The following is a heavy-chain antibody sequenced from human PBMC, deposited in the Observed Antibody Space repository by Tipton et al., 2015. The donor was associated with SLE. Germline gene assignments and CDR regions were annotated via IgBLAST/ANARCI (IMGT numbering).Heavy chain of an antibody. D-gene: IGHD2-15*01. Sequence: GSLRLSCAASGFTFGFFSMNWVRQAPGKGLEWVSSISSSSSFIYYADSVKGRFTISRDNAENSLYLQMSSLRADDTGVYYCVREAAHHFALDVWGQGTTVTVSS. CDR1: GFTFGFFS. V-gene: IGHV3-21*03. CDR2: ISSSSSFI. J-gene: IGHJ6*02. CDR3: VREAAHHFALDV.